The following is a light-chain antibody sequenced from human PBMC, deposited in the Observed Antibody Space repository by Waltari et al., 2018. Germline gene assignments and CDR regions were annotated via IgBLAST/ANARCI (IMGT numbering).Light chain of an antibody. V-gene: IGLV3-21*02. CDR1: NIGSRS. J-gene: IGLJ3*02. CDR2: DDS. CDR3: QVWDGNSDHWV. Sequence: SYVLTQAPSVSVAPGQTARITCEGTNIGSRSVHWYQQRPGQAPVLVVYDDSDRPSWIPERFSGSNSGNTATLTISRVEAGDEADYYCQVWDGNSDHWVFGVGTKLTVL.